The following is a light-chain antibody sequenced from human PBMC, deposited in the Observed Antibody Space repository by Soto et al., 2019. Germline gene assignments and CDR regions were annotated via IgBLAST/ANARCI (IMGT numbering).Light chain of an antibody. CDR1: SSDVGGYNY. V-gene: IGLV2-8*01. CDR2: EVS. Sequence: QSALTQPPSASGSPGQSVTISCTGTSSDVGGYNYVSSYQQHPGKAPKLIIYEVSKRPSGVPDRFSGSKSGNTASLTVSGLQAEDEADYYCSSYAGNNNLVFGGGTKLTVL. CDR3: SSYAGNNNLV. J-gene: IGLJ2*01.